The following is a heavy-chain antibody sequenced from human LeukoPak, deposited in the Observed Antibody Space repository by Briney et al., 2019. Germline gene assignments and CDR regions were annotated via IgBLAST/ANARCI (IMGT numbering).Heavy chain of an antibody. V-gene: IGHV3-23*01. CDR3: AREDGVNYYDSSGYFDY. Sequence: GGPLRLSCAASGFTFNNFAMSWVRQAPGKGLDWVSSISGGSENTYYADSVKGRFTISRDNSKNTLYLQMNSLRAEDTAVYYCAREDGVNYYDSSGYFDYWGQGTLVTVSS. D-gene: IGHD3-22*01. J-gene: IGHJ4*02. CDR1: GFTFNNFA. CDR2: ISGGSENT.